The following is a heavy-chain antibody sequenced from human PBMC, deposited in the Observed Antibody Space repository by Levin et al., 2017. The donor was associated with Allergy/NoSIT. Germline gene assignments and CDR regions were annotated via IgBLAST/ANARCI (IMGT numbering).Heavy chain of an antibody. Sequence: VASVKVSCKASGYTFTGYYMHWVRQAPGQGLEWMGWINPDTGGTNYAQKFQGRVTMTRDTSISTAYMELSRLRSDDTAVYYCARGFYSGYDLYWFDPWGQGTLVTVSS. CDR3: ARGFYSGYDLYWFDP. D-gene: IGHD5-12*01. CDR2: INPDTGGT. CDR1: GYTFTGYY. V-gene: IGHV1-2*02. J-gene: IGHJ5*02.